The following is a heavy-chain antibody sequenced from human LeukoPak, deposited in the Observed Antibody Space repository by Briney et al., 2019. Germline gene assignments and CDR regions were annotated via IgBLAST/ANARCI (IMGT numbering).Heavy chain of an antibody. CDR3: ARGRCSSTSCAPWWFDP. CDR2: INAGNGDA. CDR1: GYTFTTYA. V-gene: IGHV1-3*01. J-gene: IGHJ5*02. D-gene: IGHD2-2*01. Sequence: ASVKVSCKASGYTFTTYAIHWVRQAPGRSLEWMGRINAGNGDAKYSQNFHDRITITRDTSASTVYMELSSLRSEDTAVYNCARGRCSSTSCAPWWFDPWGQGTLVTVSS.